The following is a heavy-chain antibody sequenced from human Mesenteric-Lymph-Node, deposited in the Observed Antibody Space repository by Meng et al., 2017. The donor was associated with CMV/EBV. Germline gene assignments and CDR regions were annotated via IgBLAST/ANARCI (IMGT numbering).Heavy chain of an antibody. CDR1: GDSISSRTYY. CDR3: ARHRRGKNWDYYFDS. D-gene: IGHD1-7*01. CDR2: MYYGGNT. J-gene: IGHJ4*02. Sequence: SGDSISSRTYYWGWVRQPPEKGLGWIAYMYYGGNTYYNPSLKSRVTISVDPSKNQFSLKLTSVTAADTAVYYCARHRRGKNWDYYFDSWGQATLVTVSS. V-gene: IGHV4-39*01.